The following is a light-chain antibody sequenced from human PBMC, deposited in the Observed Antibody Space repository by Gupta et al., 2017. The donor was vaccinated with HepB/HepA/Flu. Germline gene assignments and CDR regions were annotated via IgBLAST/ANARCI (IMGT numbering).Light chain of an antibody. CDR1: QDISNS. Sequence: DIQMTQSPSSLSASVGDRVTITCQANQDISNSLNWYQQKPGKAPKLLIYDASNTETGVPSRFSGSGSCANFIFTISSLQPEDVATYCCRQYYTLPLTFGGGTKVEIK. V-gene: IGKV1-33*01. CDR3: RQYYTLPLT. J-gene: IGKJ4*01. CDR2: DAS.